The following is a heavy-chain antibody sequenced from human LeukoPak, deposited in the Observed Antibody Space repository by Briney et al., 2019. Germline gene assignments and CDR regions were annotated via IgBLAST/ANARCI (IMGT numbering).Heavy chain of an antibody. J-gene: IGHJ4*02. CDR1: CGSISSDRFY. CDR3: ARVPDWTYVPDY. D-gene: IGHD3-16*01. Sequence: SETLSLTCTVSCGSISSDRFYWTWVRQPAGKGLEWIGRIKSSNTNYNPSLKSRVSISLDTSTNQLSLKLSSLTAADTAVYYCARVPDWTYVPDYWGQGALVTVSS. CDR2: IKSSNT. V-gene: IGHV4-61*02.